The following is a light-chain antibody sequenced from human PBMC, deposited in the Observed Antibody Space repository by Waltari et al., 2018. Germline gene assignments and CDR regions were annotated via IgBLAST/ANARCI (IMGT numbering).Light chain of an antibody. J-gene: IGLJ1*01. CDR1: SSDVGAYNS. CDR2: DVS. V-gene: IGLV2-14*03. CDR3: TSYTGTTTV. Sequence: QSALTQPASVSGSPGQSITLSCTGTSSDVGAYNSVCWYQQYPGKAPKVMIYDVSNRPSGVSNRFSGSKSGNTASLTISGLQAEDEADYYCTSYTGTTTVFGTGTMVTVL.